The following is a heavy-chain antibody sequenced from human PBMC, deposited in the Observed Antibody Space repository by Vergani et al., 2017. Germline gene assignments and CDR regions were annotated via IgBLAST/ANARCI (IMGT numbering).Heavy chain of an antibody. D-gene: IGHD6-19*01. CDR3: ASDTHSGQRADR. CDR2: IHYSENT. Sequence: QVQLQESGPGLVKPSQTLSLTCSVSFDSIRNLHCNWIRQPPGKGLEWIGSIHYSENTNYNPSLKTRVTISVDTSKNQFSLTLTSVTAADTAVYYCASDTHSGQRADRWGQGILVTVTS. V-gene: IGHV4-59*11. CDR1: FDSIRNLH. J-gene: IGHJ5*02.